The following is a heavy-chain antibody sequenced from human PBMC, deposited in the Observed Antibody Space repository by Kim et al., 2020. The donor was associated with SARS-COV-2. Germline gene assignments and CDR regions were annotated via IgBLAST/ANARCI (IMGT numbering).Heavy chain of an antibody. CDR3: ASTPYYDILTGAHYYYGMDV. J-gene: IGHJ6*02. CDR1: GYTFTSYD. D-gene: IGHD3-9*01. CDR2: MNPNSGNT. V-gene: IGHV1-8*01. Sequence: ASVKVSCKASGYTFTSYDINWVRQATGQGLEWMGWMNPNSGNTGYAQKFQGRVTMTRNTSISTAYMELSSLRSEDTAVYYCASTPYYDILTGAHYYYGMDVWGQGTTVTVSS.